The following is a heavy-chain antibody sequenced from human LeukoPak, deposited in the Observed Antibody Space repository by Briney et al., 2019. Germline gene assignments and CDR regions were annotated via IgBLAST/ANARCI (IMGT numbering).Heavy chain of an antibody. D-gene: IGHD3-22*01. CDR2: IKQDGSEK. J-gene: IGHJ4*02. Sequence: GSLRLSCAASGFTFSSYWMSWVRQAPGEGLEWVANIKQDGSEKYYVDSVKGRFTISRDNAKNSLYLQMNGLRAEDTAVYYCARADYDSSGHYIGLFDYWGQGTLVTVSS. CDR3: ARADYDSSGHYIGLFDY. V-gene: IGHV3-7*01. CDR1: GFTFSSYW.